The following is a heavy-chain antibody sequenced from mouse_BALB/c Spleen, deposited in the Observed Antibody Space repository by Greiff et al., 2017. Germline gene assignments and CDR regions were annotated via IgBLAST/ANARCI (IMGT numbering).Heavy chain of an antibody. CDR3: ARTYYGSRDWYFDV. Sequence: QVQLQQSGAELAKPGASVKMSCKASGYTFTSYWMHWVNQRPGQGLEWIGYINPSTGYTEYNQKFKDKATLTADKSSSTAYMQLSSLTSEDSAVYYCARTYYGSRDWYFDVWGAGTTVTVSS. J-gene: IGHJ1*01. V-gene: IGHV1-7*01. CDR1: GYTFTSYW. D-gene: IGHD1-1*01. CDR2: INPSTGYT.